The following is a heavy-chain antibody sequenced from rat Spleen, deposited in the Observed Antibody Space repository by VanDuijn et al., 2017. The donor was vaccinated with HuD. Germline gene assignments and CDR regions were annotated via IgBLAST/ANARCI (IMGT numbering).Heavy chain of an antibody. Sequence: EVQLVESGGGLVQPGRSLKLSCAASGFTFSTFPMAWVRQAPTKGLEWVATISYDGSSTYYPDSVKGRFTISRDNAKNTQYLQMDSLRSEDTAIYYCTTVRWGDYWGQGVMVTVSS. CDR1: GFTFSTFP. CDR2: ISYDGSST. CDR3: TTVRWGDY. V-gene: IGHV5-29*01. J-gene: IGHJ2*01. D-gene: IGHD1-12*02.